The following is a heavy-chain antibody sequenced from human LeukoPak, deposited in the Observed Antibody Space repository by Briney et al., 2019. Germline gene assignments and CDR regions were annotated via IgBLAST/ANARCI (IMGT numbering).Heavy chain of an antibody. CDR3: ARGYSSSWGYYYYYMDV. J-gene: IGHJ6*03. Sequence: GGSLRLSCAASGFTFSSYEMNWVRQAPGKGLEWVSYISSSGSTIYYADSVKGRFTISRDNAKNSLYLQMNSLRAEDTAVYYCARGYSSSWGYYYYYMDVWGKGTTVTVSS. D-gene: IGHD6-13*01. CDR2: ISSSGSTI. V-gene: IGHV3-48*03. CDR1: GFTFSSYE.